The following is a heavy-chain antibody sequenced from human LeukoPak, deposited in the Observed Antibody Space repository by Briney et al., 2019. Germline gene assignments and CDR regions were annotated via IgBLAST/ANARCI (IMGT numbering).Heavy chain of an antibody. CDR2: TNSDGTST. Sequence: GGSLRLSCAASGFTFGSYWMHWVRQAPGKGLVWVSRTNSDGTSTSYADSVKGRFTISRDNAKNTLFLQLNSLTAEDTAVYYCARDRNYSPDYWGQGTLVTVSS. V-gene: IGHV3-74*01. CDR3: ARDRNYSPDY. J-gene: IGHJ4*02. CDR1: GFTFGSYW. D-gene: IGHD5-18*01.